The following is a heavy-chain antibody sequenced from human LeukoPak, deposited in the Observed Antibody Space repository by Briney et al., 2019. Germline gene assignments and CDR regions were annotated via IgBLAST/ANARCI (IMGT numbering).Heavy chain of an antibody. Sequence: GGALRLSCAASGFTFSSYDMTWVRQAPGRGLEWVSSIRPSGDNTYYGDSVKGRFTISRDNSKNSLYLQMNSLRAEDTAVYYCAELGITMIGGVWGKGTTVTISS. CDR3: AELGITMIGGV. J-gene: IGHJ6*04. V-gene: IGHV3-23*01. D-gene: IGHD3-10*02. CDR1: GFTFSSYD. CDR2: IRPSGDNT.